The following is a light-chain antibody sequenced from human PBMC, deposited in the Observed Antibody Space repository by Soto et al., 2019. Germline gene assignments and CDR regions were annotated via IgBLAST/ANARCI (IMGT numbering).Light chain of an antibody. J-gene: IGLJ1*01. V-gene: IGLV2-11*01. Sequence: QSVLTQPRSVSGSPGQSVPIPCPGTSSDVGGYNFVSWYQQHPGKAPKLMIYDVSKRPSGVPDRFSGSKSGNTASLTISGLQAEDEADYYCCSYAGSYTWVFGTGTKLTVL. CDR2: DVS. CDR1: SSDVGGYNF. CDR3: CSYAGSYTWV.